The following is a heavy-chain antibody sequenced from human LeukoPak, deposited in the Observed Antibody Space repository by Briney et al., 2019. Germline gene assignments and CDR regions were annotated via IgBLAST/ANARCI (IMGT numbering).Heavy chain of an antibody. CDR1: GFDFSSYA. V-gene: IGHV3-23*01. CDR2: ISGSGGST. CDR3: AKSERVLIDWFDP. J-gene: IGHJ5*02. Sequence: GGSLRLSCAASGFDFSSYAMGWVRQAPGKGLEWVSGISGSGGSTYYADSVKGRFTISRDNSKDTLYLQMNSLRAEDTAVYYCAKSERVLIDWFDPWGQGTLVTVSS.